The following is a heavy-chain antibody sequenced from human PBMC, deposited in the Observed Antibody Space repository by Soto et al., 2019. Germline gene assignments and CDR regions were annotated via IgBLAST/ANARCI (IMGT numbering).Heavy chain of an antibody. CDR1: GGSISSYY. J-gene: IGHJ4*02. CDR3: AGYSSGWRTFDY. CDR2: IYYSGST. D-gene: IGHD6-19*01. Sequence: SETLSLTCTVSGGSISSYYWSWIRQPPGKGLEWIGYIYYSGSTNYNPSLKSRVTISVDTSKNQFSLKLSSVTAADTAVYYCAGYSSGWRTFDYWGQGTLVTVSS. V-gene: IGHV4-59*01.